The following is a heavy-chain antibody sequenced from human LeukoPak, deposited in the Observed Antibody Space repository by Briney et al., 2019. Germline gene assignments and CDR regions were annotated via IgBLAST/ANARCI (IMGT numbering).Heavy chain of an antibody. Sequence: GGSLRLSCAASGFIFSHYTMAWVRQAPGKGLEWVSYIRSSGGDIRYADSVKGRFTISRDDAKNSLYLQMNSLRAEDTAVYYCARDLMLPDWGQGTLVTVSS. D-gene: IGHD3-10*02. V-gene: IGHV3-21*05. CDR1: GFIFSHYT. CDR3: ARDLMLPD. J-gene: IGHJ4*02. CDR2: IRSSGGDI.